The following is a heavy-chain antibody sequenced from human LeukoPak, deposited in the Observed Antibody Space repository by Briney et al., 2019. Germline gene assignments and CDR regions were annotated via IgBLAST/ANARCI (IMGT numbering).Heavy chain of an antibody. Sequence: ASVKVSCKASAYTFTGYYMHWVRQAPGQGLEWMGWINLKSGGTNYAQKFQGRVTMTRDTSISAAYMELSRLRSDDTAVYYCARSPHILTGENFDYWGQGTLVTVSS. D-gene: IGHD3-9*01. J-gene: IGHJ4*02. CDR2: INLKSGGT. V-gene: IGHV1-2*02. CDR1: AYTFTGYY. CDR3: ARSPHILTGENFDY.